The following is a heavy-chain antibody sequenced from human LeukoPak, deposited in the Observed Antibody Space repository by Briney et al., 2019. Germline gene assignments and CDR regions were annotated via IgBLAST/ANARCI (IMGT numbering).Heavy chain of an antibody. Sequence: SETLSLTCAVYGGSFSGYYWSWIRQPPGKGLEWIGEINHSGSTNYNPSLKSRVTISVDTSKNQFSLKLSSVTAADTAVYYCARESLTANAFDIWGQGTMVTVSS. J-gene: IGHJ3*02. CDR3: ARESLTANAFDI. D-gene: IGHD2-21*02. CDR1: GGSFSGYY. V-gene: IGHV4-34*01. CDR2: INHSGST.